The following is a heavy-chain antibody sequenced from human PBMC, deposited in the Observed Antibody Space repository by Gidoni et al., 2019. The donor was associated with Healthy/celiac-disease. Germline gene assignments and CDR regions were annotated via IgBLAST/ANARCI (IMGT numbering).Heavy chain of an antibody. V-gene: IGHV4-34*01. J-gene: IGHJ4*02. CDR2: INHSGST. CDR1: GGSFSGYY. Sequence: QVQLQQWGAGLLKPSETLSLTCAVYGGSFSGYYWSWIRQPPGKGLEWIGEINHSGSTNYNPSRKSRVTISVDTSKNQFSLKLSSVTAADTAVYYCARGDYGSGFDYWGQGTLVTVSS. D-gene: IGHD3-10*01. CDR3: ARGDYGSGFDY.